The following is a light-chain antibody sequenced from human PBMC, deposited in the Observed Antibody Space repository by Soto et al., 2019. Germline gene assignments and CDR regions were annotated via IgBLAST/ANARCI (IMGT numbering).Light chain of an antibody. J-gene: IGKJ1*01. CDR1: QGISSD. CDR3: QQFKSYPIT. CDR2: AAS. V-gene: IGKV1-9*01. Sequence: DIQLTQSPSFLSASVGDRVTITCRASQGISSDLAWYQQNPGKAPKLLIYAASTLQNGVPSTFSGSGSGTEFTLTISSLQPEDFGTYYCQQFKSYPITFGQGTKVDIK.